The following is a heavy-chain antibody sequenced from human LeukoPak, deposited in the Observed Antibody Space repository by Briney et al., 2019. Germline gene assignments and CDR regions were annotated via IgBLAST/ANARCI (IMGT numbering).Heavy chain of an antibody. J-gene: IGHJ2*01. CDR3: ARGYSGYDSWVVVDL. CDR2: INPSGGST. D-gene: IGHD5-12*01. Sequence: GASVKVSCKASGYTFTSYYMHWVRQAPGQGLEWMGIINPSGGSTSYAQKFQGRVTMTRDTSTSTVYMELSSLRSEDTAVYYCARGYSGYDSWVVVDLWGRGTLVTVSS. CDR1: GYTFTSYY. V-gene: IGHV1-46*01.